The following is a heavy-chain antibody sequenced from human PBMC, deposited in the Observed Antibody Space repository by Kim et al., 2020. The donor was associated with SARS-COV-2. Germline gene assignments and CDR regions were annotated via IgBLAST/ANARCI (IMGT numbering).Heavy chain of an antibody. CDR3: ARHFGGTSIRFLGLFQFDY. J-gene: IGHJ4*02. Sequence: SETLSLTCTVSGASISSSGYYWGWIRQPPGKGLEWIGSVYYTGSTYYNPSLKSRVTISVDTSKNQFSLKLSSVTAADTAVYYCARHFGGTSIRFLGLFQFDYWGQGTLGTVSS. D-gene: IGHD2-2*02. CDR2: VYYTGST. V-gene: IGHV4-39*01. CDR1: GASISSSGYY.